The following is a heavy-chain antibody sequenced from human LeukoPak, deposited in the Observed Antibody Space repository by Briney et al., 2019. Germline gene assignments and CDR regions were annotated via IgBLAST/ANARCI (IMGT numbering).Heavy chain of an antibody. V-gene: IGHV2-70*01. CDR1: GFSLSTSGMC. D-gene: IGHD6-19*01. CDR3: ARTNVGVAGWSFDY. CDR2: IDWDDDK. Sequence: ESGPTLVKPTQTLTLTFTFSGFSLSTSGMCVSWIRQPPGKALEWLALIDWDDDKYYSTSLKARLTISKDTSKHQVVLTMTNMDHVNTANYYCARTNVGVAGWSFDYWGQGTLVTVSS. J-gene: IGHJ4*02.